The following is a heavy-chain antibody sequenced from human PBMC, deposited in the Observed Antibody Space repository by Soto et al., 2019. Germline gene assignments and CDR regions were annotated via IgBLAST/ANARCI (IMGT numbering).Heavy chain of an antibody. Sequence: QVQLVESGGGVVQPGRSLRLSCVGSGFIFSNNGMHWVRQTPGKGLEWVAFMSYDGNDTFSPDSVKGRFTISRDNSKNSLFLPRSNLRAEYTAMYYCTIVRVADSALDHWGQGTMVTVSS. CDR1: GFIFSNNG. D-gene: IGHD3-10*02. CDR3: TIVRVADSALDH. V-gene: IGHV3-30*13. J-gene: IGHJ4*02. CDR2: MSYDGNDT.